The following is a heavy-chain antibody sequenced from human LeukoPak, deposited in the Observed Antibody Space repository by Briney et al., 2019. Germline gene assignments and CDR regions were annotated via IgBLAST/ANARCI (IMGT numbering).Heavy chain of an antibody. V-gene: IGHV4-59*01. Sequence: ETLSLTRTVSGGSISSYYWSWIRQPPGKGLEWIGYIYYSGSTNYNPSLKSRVTISVDTSKNQFSLKLSSVTAADTAVYYCARGGPLTYPPVFDYWGQGTLVTVSS. CDR3: ARGGPLTYPPVFDY. CDR2: IYYSGST. J-gene: IGHJ4*02. CDR1: GGSISSYY.